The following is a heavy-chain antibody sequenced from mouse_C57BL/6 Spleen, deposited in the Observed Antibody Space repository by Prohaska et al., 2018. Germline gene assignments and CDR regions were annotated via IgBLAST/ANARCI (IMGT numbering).Heavy chain of an antibody. CDR2: INPSNGGT. Sequence: VLMSCKAPGYTFTRYWMHWVKQSPAQGLEWIGNINPSNGGTNYNEKHKSKATLTADKSSSTAYMQLSSLTSEDSAVYYCASLSFDNWGQETTPTVTS. CDR1: GYTFTRYW. V-gene: IGHV1-53*01. CDR3: ASLSFDN. J-gene: IGHJ2*01.